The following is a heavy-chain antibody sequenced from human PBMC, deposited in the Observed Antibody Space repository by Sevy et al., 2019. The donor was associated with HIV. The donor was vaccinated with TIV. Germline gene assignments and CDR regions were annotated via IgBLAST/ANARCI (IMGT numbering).Heavy chain of an antibody. J-gene: IGHJ4*02. CDR3: VRVPAAAGTRGYFDY. D-gene: IGHD6-13*01. CDR1: GYSFSGYN. V-gene: IGHV1-2*06. Sequence: ASVKVSCKTSGYSFSGYNMHWVRQAPGQGLEWMGRINPTSGGTKFAERFQGTVTMTRDMSISTAYMELSSLRSDDTAVYYCVRVPAAAGTRGYFDYWGQGTLVTVSS. CDR2: INPTSGGT.